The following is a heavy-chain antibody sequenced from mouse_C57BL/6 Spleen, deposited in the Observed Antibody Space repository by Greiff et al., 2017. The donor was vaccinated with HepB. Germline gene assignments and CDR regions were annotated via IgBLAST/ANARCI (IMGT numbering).Heavy chain of an antibody. J-gene: IGHJ2*01. V-gene: IGHV3-6*01. CDR1: GYSITSGYY. CDR2: ISYDGSN. D-gene: IGHD2-4*01. CDR3: ARDDYDVYFDY. Sequence: EVQVVESGPGLVKPSQSLSLTCSVTGYSITSGYYWNWIRQFPGNKLEWMGYISYDGSNNCNPSLKNRISITRDTSKNQFFLKLNSVTTEDTATYYCARDDYDVYFDYWGQGTTLTVSS.